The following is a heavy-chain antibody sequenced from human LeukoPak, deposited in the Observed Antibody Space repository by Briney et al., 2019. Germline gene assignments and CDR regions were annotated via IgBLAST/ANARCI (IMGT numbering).Heavy chain of an antibody. CDR2: ISSDGSDI. D-gene: IGHD5-24*01. CDR3: ARAREYYYYYGLDV. V-gene: IGHV3-74*01. Sequence: GGSLRLSCAASGFTFSNYWMLWVRQAPGKGLVWVSRISSDGSDISYADSVKGRFTVSRDNAKNTLYLQMNSLRAEDAAVYYCARAREYYYYYGLDVWGQGTTVTVSS. J-gene: IGHJ6*02. CDR1: GFTFSNYW.